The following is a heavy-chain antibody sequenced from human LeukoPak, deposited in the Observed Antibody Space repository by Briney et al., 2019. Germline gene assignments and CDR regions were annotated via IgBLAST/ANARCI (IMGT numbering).Heavy chain of an antibody. Sequence: GGSLRLSCAASGFTFSTYWMNWVRHAPGKGLVWVSRIKSDGSTKYYDYVKGRFTISRDNAKNTVSLQMNSLRAEDTGVYYCARAPSEIGGYYPEYFRHWGQGTLVTVSS. CDR2: IKSDGST. CDR1: GFTFSTYW. CDR3: ARAPSEIGGYYPEYFRH. J-gene: IGHJ1*01. D-gene: IGHD3-22*01. V-gene: IGHV3-74*01.